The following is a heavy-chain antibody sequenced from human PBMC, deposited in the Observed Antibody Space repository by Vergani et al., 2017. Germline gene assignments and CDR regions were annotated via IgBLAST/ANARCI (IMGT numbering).Heavy chain of an antibody. CDR1: GGPFSSYA. CDR2: IIPIFGTA. Sequence: QVQLVQSGAEVKKPGSSVKVSCKASGGPFSSYAISWVRQAPGQGLEWMGGIIPIFGTANYAQKFQGRVTITADESTSTAYMELSSLRSEDTAVYYCATERDGYNRSPLDYWGQGTLVTVSS. V-gene: IGHV1-69*01. J-gene: IGHJ4*02. D-gene: IGHD5-24*01. CDR3: ATERDGYNRSPLDY.